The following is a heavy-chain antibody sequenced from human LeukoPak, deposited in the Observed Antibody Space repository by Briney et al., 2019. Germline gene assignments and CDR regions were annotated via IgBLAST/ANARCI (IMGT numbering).Heavy chain of an antibody. V-gene: IGHV1-8*01. CDR3: AQGITMVRGVTYYYYGMDV. CDR2: MNPNSGNT. Sequence: ASVKVSRKASGYTFTSYDINWVRQATGQGLEWMGWMNPNSGNTGYAQKFQGRVTMTRNTSISTAYMELSSLRSEDTAVYYCAQGITMVRGVTYYYYGMDVWGQGTTVTVSS. J-gene: IGHJ6*02. D-gene: IGHD3-10*01. CDR1: GYTFTSYD.